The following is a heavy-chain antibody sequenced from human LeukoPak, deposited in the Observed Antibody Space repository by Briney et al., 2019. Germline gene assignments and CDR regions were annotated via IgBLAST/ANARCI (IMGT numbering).Heavy chain of an antibody. CDR2: MFYNGAT. D-gene: IGHD3-10*01. CDR3: ARHGKWFGEFYNWFDP. CDR1: LGSISSSDYY. V-gene: IGHV4-39*07. Sequence: SETLSLTCSVSLGSISSSDYYWGWIRQSPGKGLEWIGTMFYNGATKTNPSLSSRVSMSIDTSMNQFSLKLSSVTAADTAVYYCARHGKWFGEFYNWFDPWGQGTLVTVSS. J-gene: IGHJ5*02.